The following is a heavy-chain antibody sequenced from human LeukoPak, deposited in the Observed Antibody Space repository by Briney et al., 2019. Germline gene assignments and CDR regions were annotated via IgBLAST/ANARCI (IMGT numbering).Heavy chain of an antibody. J-gene: IGHJ4*02. V-gene: IGHV3-23*01. CDR2: ITGSGGST. Sequence: PGGTLRLSCAASGFTFSNYGLSWVRQAPGKGLEWVSGITGSGGSTYYADSVKGRFTISRDNSKNTLYLQMNSLRAEDTAVYYCARRGYSSGWYGGGGDIRIARAYYFDYWGQGTLVTVSS. D-gene: IGHD6-19*01. CDR3: ARRGYSSGWYGGGGDIRIARAYYFDY. CDR1: GFTFSNYG.